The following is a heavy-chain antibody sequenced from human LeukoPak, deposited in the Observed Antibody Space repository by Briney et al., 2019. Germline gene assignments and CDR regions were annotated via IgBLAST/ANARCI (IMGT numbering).Heavy chain of an antibody. J-gene: IGHJ4*02. CDR1: GFTFSTYS. CDR3: ARVKGTERDY. D-gene: IGHD3/OR15-3a*01. Sequence: PGGSLRLSCSASGFTFSTYSMNWVRQAPGKGLEWVSSISGSSTYILYADSVKGRFTISRDNAKNSLYLQMNSQRVEDTAVYYYARVKGTERDYWGQGTLVTVSS. CDR2: ISGSSTYI. V-gene: IGHV3-21*01.